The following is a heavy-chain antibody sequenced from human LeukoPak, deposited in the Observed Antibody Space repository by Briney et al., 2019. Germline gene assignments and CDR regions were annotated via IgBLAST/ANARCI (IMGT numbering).Heavy chain of an antibody. Sequence: GGSLRLSCAASGFTFSSYWMHWVRQAPGKGLVWVSRINSDGDITTYADSVKGRVTISRDNAKNTLYLQMSSLRAEDSAAYYCARFRLATAGSYFDSWGQGTLVTVSS. J-gene: IGHJ4*02. V-gene: IGHV3-74*01. CDR1: GFTFSSYW. CDR2: INSDGDIT. CDR3: ARFRLATAGSYFDS. D-gene: IGHD6-13*01.